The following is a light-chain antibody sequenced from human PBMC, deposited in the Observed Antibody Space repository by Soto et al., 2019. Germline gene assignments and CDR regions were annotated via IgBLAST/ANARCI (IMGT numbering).Light chain of an antibody. Sequence: EIVLTQSPATLSLSPGERATLSCRASQSVSSYLAWYQQKPGQAPRLLIYGSSTGATGIPARFSGSGSGTDFTLTISSLLSEDFAAYYCQQYHNWPWTFGQGTKVDIK. CDR2: GSS. CDR1: QSVSSY. CDR3: QQYHNWPWT. V-gene: IGKV3-15*01. J-gene: IGKJ1*01.